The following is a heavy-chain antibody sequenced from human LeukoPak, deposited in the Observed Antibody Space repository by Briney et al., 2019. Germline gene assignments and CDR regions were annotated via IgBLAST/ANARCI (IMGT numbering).Heavy chain of an antibody. CDR1: GGSFNGYY. Sequence: SETLSLTCAVYGGSFNGYYWSWIRQPPGKGLEWIGEINHSGSTNYNPSLKSRVTISVDTSKNQFSLKLSSVTAADTAVYYCARVFEGDYHFIPYWGQGTLVTVSS. CDR3: ARVFEGDYHFIPY. CDR2: INHSGST. D-gene: IGHD2/OR15-2a*01. V-gene: IGHV4-34*01. J-gene: IGHJ4*02.